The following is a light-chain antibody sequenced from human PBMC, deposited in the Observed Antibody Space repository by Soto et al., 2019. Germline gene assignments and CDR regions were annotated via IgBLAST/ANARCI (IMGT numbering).Light chain of an antibody. J-gene: IGKJ1*01. CDR3: QQYNNWPGT. V-gene: IGKV3-15*01. CDR2: GAS. CDR1: QSVSSTY. Sequence: EIVLTQSPGTLSLSPGERATLSCRSSQSVSSTYLAWYQHKPGQAPRLLIFGASIRATGIPARFSGSGSGTEFTLTIGSLQSEDCALYYCQQYNNWPGTFGQGTKVDIK.